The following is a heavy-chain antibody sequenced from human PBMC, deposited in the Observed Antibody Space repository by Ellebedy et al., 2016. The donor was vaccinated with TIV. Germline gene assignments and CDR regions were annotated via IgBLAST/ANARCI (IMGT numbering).Heavy chain of an antibody. J-gene: IGHJ6*02. CDR2: IDPSDSYT. D-gene: IGHD5-12*01. V-gene: IGHV5-10-1*01. CDR3: ALLYTGYDSDHYYYHGLDV. CDR1: GYSFSNFW. Sequence: GESLKISCKGSGYSFSNFWLTWVRQMPGKGLEWMGKIDPSDSYTNYNPSFQGHVTISVDKSISTAYLQWSSLKASDTAIYYCALLYTGYDSDHYYYHGLDVWGQGTTVTVSS.